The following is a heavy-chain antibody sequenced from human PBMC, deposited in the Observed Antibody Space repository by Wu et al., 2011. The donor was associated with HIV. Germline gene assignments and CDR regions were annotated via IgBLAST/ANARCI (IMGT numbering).Heavy chain of an antibody. CDR3: ARDPYSSSFYYYYFMDV. D-gene: IGHD6-6*01. CDR2: IDPNSGGT. CDR1: GYTFTGYY. V-gene: IGHV1-2*02. J-gene: IGHJ6*03. Sequence: QVQLVQSGAEVKKPGASVKVSCKASGYTFTGYYIHWVRQAPGQGLEWMGWIDPNSGGTNYARKFQGRVTMTRDTSISTAYMELSRLRSDDTAVYYCARDPYSSSFYYYYFMDVWGKGTTVTVSS.